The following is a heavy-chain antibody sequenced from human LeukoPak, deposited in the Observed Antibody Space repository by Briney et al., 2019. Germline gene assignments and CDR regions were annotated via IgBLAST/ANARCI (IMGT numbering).Heavy chain of an antibody. CDR1: GFIFGDFW. V-gene: IGHV3-7*01. Sequence: SGGSLRLSCAASGFIFGDFWMVWVRQAPGKGLEWVASINENGRETYYAASVTGRFTISRDTAKNSVYLQMSALRAEDTAVYYCARDGITCTRNYWGQGALSPSPQ. J-gene: IGHJ4*02. CDR3: ARDGITCTRNY. CDR2: INENGRET. D-gene: IGHD1-7*01.